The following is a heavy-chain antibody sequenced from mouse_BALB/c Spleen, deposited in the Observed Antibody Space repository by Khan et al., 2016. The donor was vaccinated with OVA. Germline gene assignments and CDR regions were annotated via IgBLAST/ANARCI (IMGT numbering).Heavy chain of an antibody. V-gene: IGHV3-2*02. CDR1: GYSITSGYG. CDR3: ARTARIKY. CDR2: ISYSGST. D-gene: IGHD1-2*01. Sequence: VQLMESGPGLVKPSQSLSLTCTVTGYSITSGYGWNWIRQFPGNKLEWMGYISYSGSTNYNQSLKSRISITRDTSKNQFFLQLNSVTTEDTATYYCARTARIKYWGQGTTLTVSS. J-gene: IGHJ2*01.